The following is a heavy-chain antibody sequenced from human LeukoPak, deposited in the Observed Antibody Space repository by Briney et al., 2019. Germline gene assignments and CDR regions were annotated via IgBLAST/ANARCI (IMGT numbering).Heavy chain of an antibody. D-gene: IGHD3-10*01. CDR3: ARDRHGSGSYLDYFDY. V-gene: IGHV4-4*07. Sequence: SETLSLTCTVSGGSISSYYWSWIRQPAGKGLEWIGRIYTSGSTNYNPSLKGRVTMSVDTSKNQFSLKLSSVTAADTAVYYCARDRHGSGSYLDYFDYWGQGTLVTVSS. CDR1: GGSISSYY. J-gene: IGHJ4*02. CDR2: IYTSGST.